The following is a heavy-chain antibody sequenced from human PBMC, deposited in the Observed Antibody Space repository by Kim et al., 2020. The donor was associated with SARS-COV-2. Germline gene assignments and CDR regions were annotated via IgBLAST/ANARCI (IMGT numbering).Heavy chain of an antibody. CDR1: GGSISSGGYS. Sequence: SETLSLTCAVSGGSISSGGYSWSWIRQPPGKGLEWIGYIYHSGSTYYNPSLKSRVTISVDRSKNQFSLKLSSVTAADTAVYYCATATRPSYDFWSGYYTGWGQGTLVTVSS. CDR3: ATATRPSYDFWSGYYTG. J-gene: IGHJ4*02. V-gene: IGHV4-30-2*01. D-gene: IGHD3-3*01. CDR2: IYHSGST.